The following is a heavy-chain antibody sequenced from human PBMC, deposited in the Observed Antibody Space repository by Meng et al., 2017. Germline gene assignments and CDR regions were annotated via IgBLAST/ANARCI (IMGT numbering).Heavy chain of an antibody. D-gene: IGHD3-22*01. V-gene: IGHV3-74*01. CDR1: GFTFSSYW. J-gene: IGHJ5*02. CDR2: INSDGSST. Sequence: GESLKISCAASGFTFSSYWMHWVRQAPGKGLVWVSRINSDGSSTSYADSVKGRFTISRDNAKNTLYLQMNSLRAEDTAVYYCARGGEDYDSSGYSQSWGQGTLVTVSS. CDR3: ARGGEDYDSSGYSQS.